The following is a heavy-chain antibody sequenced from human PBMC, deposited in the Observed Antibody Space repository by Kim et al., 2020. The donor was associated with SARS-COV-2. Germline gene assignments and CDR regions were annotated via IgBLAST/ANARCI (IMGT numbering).Heavy chain of an antibody. V-gene: IGHV4-39*07. CDR1: GGSISSSSYY. D-gene: IGHD6-6*01. CDR2: IYYSGST. CDR3: ARKSSSFDY. J-gene: IGHJ4*02. Sequence: SETLSLTCTVSGGSISSSSYYWGWIRQPPGKGLEWIGSIYYSGSTYYNPSLKSRVTISVDTSKNQFSLKLSSVTAADTAVYYCARKSSSFDYWGQGTLVTVSS.